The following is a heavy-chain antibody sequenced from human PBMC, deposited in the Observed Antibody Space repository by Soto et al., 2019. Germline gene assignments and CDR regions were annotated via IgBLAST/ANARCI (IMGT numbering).Heavy chain of an antibody. CDR1: GFTFSRYN. Sequence: GGSLRLSCVASGFTFSRYNMHWVRQAPGKGLEWVAYVTTSGDTMFYADSVEGRFAISRDVAKNSVHLQMNSLGDEDTAVYYCVREEASGSSGLTYHYYYNGMNVWGQGTTVTVSS. V-gene: IGHV3-48*02. CDR3: VREEASGSSGLTYHYYYNGMNV. D-gene: IGHD3-10*01. CDR2: VTTSGDTM. J-gene: IGHJ6*02.